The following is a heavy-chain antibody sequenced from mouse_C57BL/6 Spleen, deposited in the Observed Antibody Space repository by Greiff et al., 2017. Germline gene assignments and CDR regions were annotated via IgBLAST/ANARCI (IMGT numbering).Heavy chain of an antibody. J-gene: IGHJ2*01. D-gene: IGHD2-1*01. Sequence: QVQLQQSGPELVKPGASVKISCKASGYAFSSSWMNWVKQRPGKGLEWIGRIYPGDGDTNYNGKFKGKATLTADKSSSTAYMQLSSLTSEDSAVYFCARWAPYGNYEGYYFDDWGQGTTLTGSS. CDR2: IYPGDGDT. CDR1: GYAFSSSW. CDR3: ARWAPYGNYEGYYFDD. V-gene: IGHV1-82*01.